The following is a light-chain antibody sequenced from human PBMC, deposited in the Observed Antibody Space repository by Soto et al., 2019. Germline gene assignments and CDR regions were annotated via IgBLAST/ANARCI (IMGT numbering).Light chain of an antibody. CDR1: SSNIGSNY. Sequence: QSVLTQPPSAPGTPGQRVTISCSGSSSNIGSNYVYWYQQLPGTAPKLLIYRNNQRPSGVPDRFSGSKSGTSASLAISGLRSEDEADYYCAAWDDSLSALVFGGGTKLTVL. V-gene: IGLV1-47*01. J-gene: IGLJ2*01. CDR2: RNN. CDR3: AAWDDSLSALV.